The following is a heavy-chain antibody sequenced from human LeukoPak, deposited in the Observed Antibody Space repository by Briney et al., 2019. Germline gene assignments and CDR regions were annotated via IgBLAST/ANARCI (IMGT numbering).Heavy chain of an antibody. J-gene: IGHJ6*02. D-gene: IGHD3-10*01. V-gene: IGHV1-2*02. Sequence: ASVKVSCKASGYTFTGYYMHWVRQAPGQGLEWMGWINPNSGGTNYAQKFQGRVTMTRDTSTSTIYMELSSLTSEDTAVYYCARLRSMVRGVRTYYYGFDVWGQGTTVTVSS. CDR2: INPNSGGT. CDR3: ARLRSMVRGVRTYYYGFDV. CDR1: GYTFTGYY.